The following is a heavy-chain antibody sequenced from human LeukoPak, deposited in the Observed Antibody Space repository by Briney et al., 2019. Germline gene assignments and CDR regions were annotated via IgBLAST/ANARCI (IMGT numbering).Heavy chain of an antibody. D-gene: IGHD3-10*01. CDR1: GYTFTGYY. V-gene: IGHV1-2*02. J-gene: IGHJ4*02. Sequence: ASVKVSCKASGYTFTGYYMHWVRQAPGQGLEWMGWINPNSGGTNYAQKFQGRVTKTRDTSISTAYMELSRLRSDDTAVYYCARDMVRGVRCLGYWGQGTLVTVSS. CDR2: INPNSGGT. CDR3: ARDMVRGVRCLGY.